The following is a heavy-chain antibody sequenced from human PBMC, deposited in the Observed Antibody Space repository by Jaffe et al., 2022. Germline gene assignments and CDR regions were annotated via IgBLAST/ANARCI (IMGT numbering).Heavy chain of an antibody. Sequence: QVQLQESGPGLVKPSETLSLTCTVSGGSISSYYWSWIRQPPGKGLEWIGYIYYSGSTNYNPSLKSRVTISVDTSKNQFSLKLSSVTAADTAVYYCARDEDRDYYDSSGYSPPGYWGQGTLVTVSS. CDR1: GGSISSYY. D-gene: IGHD3-22*01. CDR3: ARDEDRDYYDSSGYSPPGY. V-gene: IGHV4-59*01. CDR2: IYYSGST. J-gene: IGHJ4*02.